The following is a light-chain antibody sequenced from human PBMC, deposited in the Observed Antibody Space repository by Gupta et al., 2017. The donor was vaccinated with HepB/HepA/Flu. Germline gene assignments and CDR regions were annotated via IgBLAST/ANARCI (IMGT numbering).Light chain of an antibody. V-gene: IGKV1-39*01. CDR3: QQSDSTPLYT. CDR1: QSISSY. J-gene: IGKJ2*01. Sequence: DIQMTQSPSSLSASVGDRVTITCRASQSISSYLNWYQQKPGEAPKLLIYAASSLQSGVPSRFSGSGSGTDVTLTISSRQQEDFATYYCQQSDSTPLYTFGQGTKLEIK. CDR2: AAS.